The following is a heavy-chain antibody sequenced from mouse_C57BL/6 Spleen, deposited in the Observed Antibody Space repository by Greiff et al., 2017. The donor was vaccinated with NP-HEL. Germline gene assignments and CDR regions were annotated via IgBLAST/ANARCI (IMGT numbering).Heavy chain of an antibody. J-gene: IGHJ2*01. CDR3: AGTTVVATRWFDY. CDR2: IYPGDGDT. V-gene: IGHV1-80*01. D-gene: IGHD1-1*01. Sequence: VQLQQSGAELVKPGASVKIPCKASGYAFSSYWMNWVKQRPGKGLEWIGQIYPGDGDTNYNGKFKGKATLTADKSSSTAYMQLSSLTSEDSAVYFCAGTTVVATRWFDYWGQGTTLTVSS. CDR1: GYAFSSYW.